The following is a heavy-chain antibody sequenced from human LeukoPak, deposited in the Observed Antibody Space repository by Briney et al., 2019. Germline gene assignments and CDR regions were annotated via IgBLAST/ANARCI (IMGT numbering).Heavy chain of an antibody. CDR3: ARDRVAATGLFDY. D-gene: IGHD6-13*01. J-gene: IGHJ4*02. CDR2: INWDGGSA. CDR1: GFSFDDYG. V-gene: IGHV3-20*04. Sequence: GGSLTLSCAASGFSFDDYGMSWVRQAPGKGLEWVSVINWDGGSAAYADSVKGRFTISRDNAKNSLYLQMNSMRTEDTAFYYCARDRVAATGLFDYWGQGNLVIVSS.